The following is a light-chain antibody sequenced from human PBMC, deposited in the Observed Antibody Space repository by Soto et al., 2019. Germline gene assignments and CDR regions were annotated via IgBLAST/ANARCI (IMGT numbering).Light chain of an antibody. CDR3: QQRYNWPLT. V-gene: IGKV3-11*01. CDR2: DTS. J-gene: IGKJ4*01. CDR1: QSVSRY. Sequence: EIVLTQSPGPLSLSPGERATLSCRASQSVSRYLAWYQQKPGQAPRLLIYDTSNRATDIPARFSGSGSGTDFTLTITSLKPEDFAVYYCQQRYNWPLTFGGGTKVEIK.